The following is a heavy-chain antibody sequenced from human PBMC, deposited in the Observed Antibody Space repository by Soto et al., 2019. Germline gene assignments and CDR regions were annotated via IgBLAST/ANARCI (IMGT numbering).Heavy chain of an antibody. V-gene: IGHV4-4*02. Sequence: PSETLSLTCAVSGGSISSSNWWSWARQPPGKGLEWIGEIYHSGSTNYNPSLKSRVTISVDKSKNQFSLKLSSVTAADTAVYYCARVFVTMFRGVISKYYGMDVGGQGTTVTVSS. D-gene: IGHD3-10*01. CDR2: IYHSGST. J-gene: IGHJ6*02. CDR3: ARVFVTMFRGVISKYYGMDV. CDR1: GGSISSSNW.